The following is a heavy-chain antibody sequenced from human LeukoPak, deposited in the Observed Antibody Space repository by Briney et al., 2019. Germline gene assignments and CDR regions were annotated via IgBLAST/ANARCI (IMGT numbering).Heavy chain of an antibody. J-gene: IGHJ4*02. CDR1: GFTFSSYG. Sequence: PGGSLRLSCAASGFTFSSYGMHWVRQAPGKALEYVSAISNDGGGTYYANSVKGRFTISRDNSKNTLYLQMGSLRAEDMAVYYCARSRTFDYWGRGTLVTVSS. CDR2: ISNDGGGT. V-gene: IGHV3-64*01. CDR3: ARSRTFDY.